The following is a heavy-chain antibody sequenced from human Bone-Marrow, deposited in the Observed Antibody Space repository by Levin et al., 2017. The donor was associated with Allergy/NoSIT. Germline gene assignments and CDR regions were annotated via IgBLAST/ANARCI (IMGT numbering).Heavy chain of an antibody. CDR1: GDSISSNDW. CDR3: TKTGWPMVASGTYNALDV. J-gene: IGHJ3*01. Sequence: SETLSLTCVVSGDSISSNDWWTWVRQTPGKGLEWIGEMHHIGRANYNPSLQSRVTMSVDKSTNHLSLTVNSVTAADTAMYYCTKTGWPMVASGTYNALDVWGRGTMVIVSS. D-gene: IGHD4/OR15-4a*01. CDR2: MHHIGRA. V-gene: IGHV4/OR15-8*01.